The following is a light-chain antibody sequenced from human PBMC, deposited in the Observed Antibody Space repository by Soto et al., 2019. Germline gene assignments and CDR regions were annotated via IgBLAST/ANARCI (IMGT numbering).Light chain of an antibody. J-gene: IGKJ3*01. CDR3: QQYYDSPRT. Sequence: DIVMTQSPDSLAVSLGERATINCKSSQSVLYSSNNKNYLAWYQQKPRQPPKLLIYWASTRESGVPDRFSGSGSGTDFTLTISSLQAEDVAVYYCQQYYDSPRTFGPGTKVDIK. CDR1: QSVLYSSNNKNY. V-gene: IGKV4-1*01. CDR2: WAS.